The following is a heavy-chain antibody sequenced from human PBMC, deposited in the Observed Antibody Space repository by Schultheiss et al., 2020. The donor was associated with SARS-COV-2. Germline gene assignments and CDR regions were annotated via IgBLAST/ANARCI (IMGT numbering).Heavy chain of an antibody. D-gene: IGHD3-3*01. V-gene: IGHV3-74*01. Sequence: GGSLRLSCAASGFTFSSHSMNWVRQAPGKGLEWVSRINSDGSSTSYADSVKGRFTISRDNAKNTLYLQMNSLRAEDTAVYYCARASNYDFWSGYYQYYYYYGMDVWGQGTTVTVSS. J-gene: IGHJ6*02. CDR1: GFTFSSHS. CDR2: INSDGSST. CDR3: ARASNYDFWSGYYQYYYYYGMDV.